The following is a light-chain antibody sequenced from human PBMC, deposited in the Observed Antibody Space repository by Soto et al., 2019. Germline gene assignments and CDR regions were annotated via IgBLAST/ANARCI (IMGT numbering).Light chain of an antibody. CDR2: SNN. CDR3: AAWDDSLRGV. J-gene: IGLJ1*01. CDR1: SSNIGSNY. Sequence: SVLTQPPSASGTPGQRVTISCSGSSSNIGSNYVYWYQQLPGTAPKLLIYSNNQRPSGVPDRFSGSKSGTSASLAISGLRSEDEADYYCAAWDDSLRGVFGTGTQLTVL. V-gene: IGLV1-47*02.